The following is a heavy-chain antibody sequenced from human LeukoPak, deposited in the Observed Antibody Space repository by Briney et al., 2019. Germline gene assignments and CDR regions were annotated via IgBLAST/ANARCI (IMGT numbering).Heavy chain of an antibody. Sequence: GWSLRLSCAASGFTFSTYWMHWVRQAPGEGLVWVSRINSDGSSTNYADSVKGRFTISRDNAKNTLYLQMNSLRVEDTAVYYCTRRVDATRWYDPWGQGTLVTVSS. CDR2: INSDGSST. CDR1: GFTFSTYW. V-gene: IGHV3-74*01. CDR3: TRRVDATRWYDP. D-gene: IGHD2-15*01. J-gene: IGHJ5*02.